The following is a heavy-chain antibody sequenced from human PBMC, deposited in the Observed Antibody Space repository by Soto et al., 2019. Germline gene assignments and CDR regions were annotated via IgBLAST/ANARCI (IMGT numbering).Heavy chain of an antibody. CDR2: IYYSGST. V-gene: IGHV4-39*01. D-gene: IGHD3-10*01. CDR3: ARHILRFGEYYYYGMDV. CDR1: GGSISSSSYY. Sequence: SETLSLTCTVSGGSISSSSYYWGWIRQPPGKGLEWIGSIYYSGSTYYNPSLKSRVTISVDTSKNQFSLKLSSVTAADTAVYYCARHILRFGEYYYYGMDVWGQGTTVTVSS. J-gene: IGHJ6*02.